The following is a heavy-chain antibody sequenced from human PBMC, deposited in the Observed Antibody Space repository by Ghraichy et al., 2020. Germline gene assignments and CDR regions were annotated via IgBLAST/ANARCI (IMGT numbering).Heavy chain of an antibody. V-gene: IGHV3-23*01. CDR1: GFTFSSYG. CDR2: ISGSGDTT. J-gene: IGHJ4*02. CDR3: ANDPDFSYCYGDFFDY. Sequence: GGSLRLSCTGSGFTFSSYGMNWVRQAPGKGLEWVSAISGSGDTTYYADSVKGRFFMSRDNSQNTLHLQMNSLRAEDTAIYYCANDPDFSYCYGDFFDYWGQGALVTVSA. D-gene: IGHD3-10*01.